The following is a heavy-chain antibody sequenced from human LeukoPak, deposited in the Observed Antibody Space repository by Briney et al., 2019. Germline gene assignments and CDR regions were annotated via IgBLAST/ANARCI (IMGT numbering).Heavy chain of an antibody. CDR1: GDSVSSNSAA. D-gene: IGHD6-19*01. Sequence: SQTLSLTCAISGDSVSSNSAAWSWIRQSPSRGLECLGRTYYRSKWYNDYAVSVKSRITINPDTSKNQFSLQLNSVTPEDMAVYYCANGWNYFDYWGQGTLVTVSS. CDR2: TYYRSKWYN. V-gene: IGHV6-1*01. CDR3: ANGWNYFDY. J-gene: IGHJ4*02.